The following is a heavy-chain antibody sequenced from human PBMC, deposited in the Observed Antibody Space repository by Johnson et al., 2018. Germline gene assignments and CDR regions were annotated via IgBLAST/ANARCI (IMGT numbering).Heavy chain of an antibody. CDR3: ASSGGMATISYAFDI. D-gene: IGHD5-24*01. J-gene: IGHJ3*02. CDR2: IRSKAYGGTT. Sequence: EVQLVESGGGLVKPGRSLRLSCTASGFTFGDYAMSWFRQAPGKGLEWVGFIRSKAYGGTTENAASVKGRFTFSRDDSKSIAYLQMNSLKTEDTAVYYCASSGGMATISYAFDIWGQGTMVTVSS. V-gene: IGHV3-49*05. CDR1: GFTFGDYA.